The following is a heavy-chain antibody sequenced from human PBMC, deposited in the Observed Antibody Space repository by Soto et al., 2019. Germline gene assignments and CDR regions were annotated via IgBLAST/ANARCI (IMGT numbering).Heavy chain of an antibody. V-gene: IGHV4-59*08. Sequence: SETLSLTCTVSGGSISSYYWSWIRQPPGKGLEWIGYIYYSGSTNHNPSLKSRVTISVDTSKNQFSLKLSSVTAADTAVYYCARSTSVHSYFDYWGQGTLVTVSS. CDR1: GGSISSYY. CDR2: IYYSGST. J-gene: IGHJ4*02. CDR3: ARSTSVHSYFDY.